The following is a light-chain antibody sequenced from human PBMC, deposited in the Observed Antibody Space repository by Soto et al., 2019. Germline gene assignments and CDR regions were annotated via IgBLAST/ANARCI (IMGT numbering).Light chain of an antibody. V-gene: IGKV3-15*01. CDR2: GAS. J-gene: IGKJ1*01. CDR3: QQYNNWPWT. CDR1: QSVSSN. Sequence: EIVMTQSPATLSVSPGERATLSCRAGQSVSSNLAWYQQKPGQAPRLLIYGASTRATGIPARFSGSRSGTEFTLTISSLQSADFVVYYCQQYNNWPWTFGQGTKVELQ.